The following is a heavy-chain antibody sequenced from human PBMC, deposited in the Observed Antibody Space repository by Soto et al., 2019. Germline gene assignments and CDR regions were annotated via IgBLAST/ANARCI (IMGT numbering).Heavy chain of an antibody. CDR3: ARDRVYSSSYYYYYGMDV. V-gene: IGHV3-48*01. CDR1: GFTFSSYS. CDR2: ISSSSSTI. J-gene: IGHJ6*02. D-gene: IGHD6-6*01. Sequence: PGGSLRLSCAASGFTFSSYSMNWVRQAPGKGLEWVSYISSSSSTIYYADSVKGRFTISRDNAKNSLYLQMNSLRAEDTAVYYCARDRVYSSSYYYYYGMDVWGQGTTVTVSS.